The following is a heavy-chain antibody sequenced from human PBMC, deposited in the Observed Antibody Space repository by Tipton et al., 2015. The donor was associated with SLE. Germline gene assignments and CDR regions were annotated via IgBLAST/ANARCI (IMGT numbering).Heavy chain of an antibody. J-gene: IGHJ3*01. D-gene: IGHD6-19*01. CDR2: IRYDGTNK. Sequence: GSLRLSCTASGFSFGDYSMSWVRQAPGKGLEGVAFIRYDGTNKYYAESVKGRFTISRDNSKSTVYLQMSSLRAEDTAIYYCVRVQLLADDVFNLWGQGTMVTVSS. CDR3: VRVQLLADDVFNL. CDR1: GFSFGDYS. V-gene: IGHV3-30*02.